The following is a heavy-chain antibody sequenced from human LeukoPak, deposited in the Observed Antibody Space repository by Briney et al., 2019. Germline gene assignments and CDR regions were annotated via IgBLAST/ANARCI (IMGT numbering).Heavy chain of an antibody. CDR3: ATHYYGSGSYYNVGY. CDR2: ISYDGSNK. J-gene: IGHJ4*02. V-gene: IGHV3-30*03. D-gene: IGHD3-10*01. Sequence: GRSLRLSCAASGFTFSSYGMHWVRQAPGKGLEWVAVISYDGSNKYYADSVKGRFTISRDNSKNTLYLQMNSLRAEDTAVYYCATHYYGSGSYYNVGYWGQGTLDTVSS. CDR1: GFTFSSYG.